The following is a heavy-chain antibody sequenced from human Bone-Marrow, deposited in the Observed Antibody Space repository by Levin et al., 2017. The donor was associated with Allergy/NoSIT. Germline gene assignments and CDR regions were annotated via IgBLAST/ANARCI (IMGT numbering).Heavy chain of an antibody. CDR3: ARDGLRQGTNAMDV. D-gene: IGHD4-17*01. CDR1: GFTFSDSY. CDR2: ISSSPTYT. V-gene: IGHV3-11*05. Sequence: KAGGSLRLSCAASGFTFSDSYMSWIRQAPGKGLEWLCYISSSPTYTKHADSVKGRFTISRDNAKNSLYLQMNDLRAEDTAVYYCARDGLRQGTNAMDVWGQGTTVTVSS. J-gene: IGHJ6*02.